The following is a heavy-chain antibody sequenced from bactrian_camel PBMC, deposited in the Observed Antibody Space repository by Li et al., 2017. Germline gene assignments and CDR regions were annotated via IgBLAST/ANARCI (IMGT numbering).Heavy chain of an antibody. J-gene: IGHJ4*01. Sequence: VQLVESGGGSVQAGGSLTLSCARSGDTTCRYDMSWYRRGVGLDRELVAHLNSVSGATTADPVKGRFTISQDAVKKTVYLQMDSLKFEDTAMYYCAAVEDGRGTPEGVEWLGTDDYTTYKGQGTQVTVS. D-gene: IGHD1*01. CDR2: LNSVSGA. V-gene: IGHV3S56*01. CDR1: GDTTCRYD.